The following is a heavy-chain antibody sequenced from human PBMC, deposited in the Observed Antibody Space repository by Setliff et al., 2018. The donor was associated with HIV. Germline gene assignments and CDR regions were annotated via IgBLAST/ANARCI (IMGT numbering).Heavy chain of an antibody. CDR1: GGSISSSRYY. CDR2: IYYSGST. Sequence: SETLSLTCTVPGGSISSSRYYWGWIRQPPGKGLEWIGSIYYSGSTDYNPSLKSRVTISVDTSKNQFSLKLSSVTAADTAVYYCASNYCSAGSCYHDYWGQGTLVTVSS. J-gene: IGHJ4*02. V-gene: IGHV4-39*01. D-gene: IGHD2-15*01. CDR3: ASNYCSAGSCYHDY.